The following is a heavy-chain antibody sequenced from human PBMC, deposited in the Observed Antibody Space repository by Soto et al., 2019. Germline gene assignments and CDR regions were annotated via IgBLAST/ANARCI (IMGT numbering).Heavy chain of an antibody. Sequence: QVQLVESGGGMVQPGRSLRLSCAASGFTFSNYGIHWVRQAPGKGLEWVTVISYEGINKYYADSVRGGFTISRDNSKNTLYLQMNSLRPEDTAVYYCAQDLVRGWELPGKHWGQGTLVTVSS. V-gene: IGHV3-30*18. CDR1: GFTFSNYG. CDR2: ISYEGINK. D-gene: IGHD1-26*01. CDR3: AQDLVRGWELPGKH. J-gene: IGHJ1*01.